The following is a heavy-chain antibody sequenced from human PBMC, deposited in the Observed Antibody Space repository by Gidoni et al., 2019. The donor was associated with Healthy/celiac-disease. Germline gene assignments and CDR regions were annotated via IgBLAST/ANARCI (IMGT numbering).Heavy chain of an antibody. J-gene: IGHJ6*02. CDR3: ARFPHYYDSSGYYSYYYYGMDV. Sequence: QVQLVQSGAEVKKPGASVKVSCQASGYTFTSYDLNRVRQATGQGLEWMGWMNPNSGNTGYAQKFQGRVTMTRNTSISTAYMELSSLRSEDTAVYYCARFPHYYDSSGYYSYYYYGMDVWGQGTTVTVSS. CDR2: MNPNSGNT. D-gene: IGHD3-22*01. V-gene: IGHV1-8*01. CDR1: GYTFTSYD.